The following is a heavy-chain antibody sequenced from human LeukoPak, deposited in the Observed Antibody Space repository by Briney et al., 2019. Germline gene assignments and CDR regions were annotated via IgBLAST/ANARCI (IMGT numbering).Heavy chain of an antibody. J-gene: IGHJ5*02. CDR2: LYSGGQT. V-gene: IGHV3-66*02. D-gene: IGHD5-12*01. CDR3: ARARCDTCGYGS. CDR1: GFTAISSY. Sequence: PGGSLRLSCAASGFTAISSYMSWVRQAPGKGLEWVAVLYSGGQTYYAGSVRGRFTISRDASKNTLYLQMNSLRAEDTAEYYCARARCDTCGYGSWGQGTLVTVSS.